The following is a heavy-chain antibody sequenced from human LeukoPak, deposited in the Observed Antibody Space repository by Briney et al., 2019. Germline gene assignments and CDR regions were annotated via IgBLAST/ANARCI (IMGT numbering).Heavy chain of an antibody. CDR3: ARSITMVRGVIIGHDY. J-gene: IGHJ4*02. D-gene: IGHD3-10*01. Sequence: SQTLSLTCAICGDSVSSNSAAWKWIRQSPSRGLEWPSRTYYRSKWYNDYAVSVKSRITINPDTSKNQFSLQLNSVTPEDTAVYYCARSITMVRGVIIGHDYWGQGTLVTVSS. CDR1: GDSVSSNSAA. V-gene: IGHV6-1*01. CDR2: TYYRSKWYN.